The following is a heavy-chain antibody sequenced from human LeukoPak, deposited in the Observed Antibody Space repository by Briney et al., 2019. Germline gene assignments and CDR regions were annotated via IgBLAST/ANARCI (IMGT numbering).Heavy chain of an antibody. CDR3: ARAIVFTSSFDY. D-gene: IGHD1-26*01. CDR2: ISYDGSNK. CDR1: GFTFSSYG. Sequence: GRSLRLSCAASGFTFSSYGMHWVRQAPGKGLEWVAVISYDGSNKYYADSVKGRFTISRDNSKNTLYLQMNSLRAEDTAVYYCARAIVFTSSFDYWGQGTLVTVSS. V-gene: IGHV3-30*19. J-gene: IGHJ4*02.